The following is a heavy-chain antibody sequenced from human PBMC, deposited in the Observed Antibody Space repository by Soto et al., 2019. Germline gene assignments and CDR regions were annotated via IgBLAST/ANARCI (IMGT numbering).Heavy chain of an antibody. J-gene: IGHJ6*02. CDR2: MNPNSGNT. D-gene: IGHD3-3*01. CDR1: GYTFASYD. CDR3: ARVRDDFWSGYAELYYYYGMDV. Sequence: GASVKVSCKASGYTFASYDINWVRQATGQGLEWMGWMNPNSGNTGYAQKFQGRVTMTRNTSISTAYMELSSLRSEDTAVYYCARVRDDFWSGYAELYYYYGMDVWGQGTTVTVLL. V-gene: IGHV1-8*01.